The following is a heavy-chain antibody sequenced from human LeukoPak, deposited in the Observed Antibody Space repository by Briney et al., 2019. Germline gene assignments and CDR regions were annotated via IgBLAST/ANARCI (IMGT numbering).Heavy chain of an antibody. Sequence: SDTLTLTCTVSGGSISSDYLSWIRQPPGKGLEWVAYISTNGSTSYNPSLKSRVTISMNTSKNQFSLKLSSVTAADTAVYYYARGPGGGSYSDAFDIWGQGTMVTVSS. V-gene: IGHV4-59*01. CDR2: ISTNGST. J-gene: IGHJ3*02. D-gene: IGHD1-26*01. CDR3: ARGPGGGSYSDAFDI. CDR1: GGSISSDY.